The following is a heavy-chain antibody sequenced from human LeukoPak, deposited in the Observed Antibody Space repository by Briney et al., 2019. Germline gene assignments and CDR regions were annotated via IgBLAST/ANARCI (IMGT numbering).Heavy chain of an antibody. D-gene: IGHD2-15*01. V-gene: IGHV3-21*01. J-gene: IGHJ4*02. Sequence: GGSLRLSCAASGFTFSSYSMNWVRQAPGKGLEWVSSISSSSSYIYYADSVKGRSTISRDNAKNSLYLQMNSLRAEDTAVYYCARIHCSGGSCYSLDYWGQGTLVTVSS. CDR3: ARIHCSGGSCYSLDY. CDR2: ISSSSSYI. CDR1: GFTFSSYS.